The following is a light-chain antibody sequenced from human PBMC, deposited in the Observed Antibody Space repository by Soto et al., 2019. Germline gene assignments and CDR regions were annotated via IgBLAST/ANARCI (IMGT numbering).Light chain of an antibody. CDR2: GAS. V-gene: IGKV3-20*01. CDR3: HQYDSSPLT. CDR1: QSVSSIY. Sequence: EIVLTQSPGTLSLSTGERATLSCRASQSVSSIYLAWYQQKPGQPPRLIIYGASSRATVIPDRFSGSGAGKDFPLTISRLEHEDFAVYYCHQYDSSPLTFGGGTKVEIK. J-gene: IGKJ4*01.